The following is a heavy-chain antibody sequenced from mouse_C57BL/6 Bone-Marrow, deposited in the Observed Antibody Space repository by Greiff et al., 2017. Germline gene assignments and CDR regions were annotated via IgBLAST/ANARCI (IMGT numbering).Heavy chain of an antibody. CDR2: IYPRDGST. D-gene: IGHD1-1*01. V-gene: IGHV1-78*01. J-gene: IGHJ1*03. CDR1: GYTFTDHS. CDR3: ARPHYYGRSYGYFDV. Sequence: VQLQQSDAELVKPGASVKISCKASGYTFTDHSIHWMKQRPEQGLEWIGYIYPRDGSTKYNEKFKGKATLTADKSSSTAYMQLNSLTSEDSAVYFCARPHYYGRSYGYFDVWGTGTTVTVSS.